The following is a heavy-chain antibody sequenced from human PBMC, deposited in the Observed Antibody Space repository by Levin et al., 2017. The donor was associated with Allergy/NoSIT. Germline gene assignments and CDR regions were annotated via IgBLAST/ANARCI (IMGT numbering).Heavy chain of an antibody. J-gene: IGHJ4*02. CDR1: GGSISSYY. CDR2: IYYSGST. V-gene: IGHV4-59*01. Sequence: SQTLSLTCTVSGGSISSYYWSWIRQPPGKGLEWIGYIYYSGSTNYNPSLKSRVTISVDTSKNQFSLKLSSVTAADTAVYYCARTYQLPEAGYYFDYWGQGTLVTVSS. D-gene: IGHD2-2*01. CDR3: ARTYQLPEAGYYFDY.